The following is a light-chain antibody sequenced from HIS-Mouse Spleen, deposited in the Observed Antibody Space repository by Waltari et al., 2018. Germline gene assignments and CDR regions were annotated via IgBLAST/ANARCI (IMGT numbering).Light chain of an antibody. J-gene: IGLJ2*01. V-gene: IGLV2-14*03. CDR2: DVS. CDR1: SSDVGGYNY. CDR3: SSYTSSSTLVV. Sequence: QSALTQPASVSGSPGQSITISCTGTSSDVGGYNYVSWYQQHPGKAPKLMIYDVSNRPPGVSNRFPASKSGNTASLTISGLQAEDEADYYCSSYTSSSTLVVFGGGTKLTVL.